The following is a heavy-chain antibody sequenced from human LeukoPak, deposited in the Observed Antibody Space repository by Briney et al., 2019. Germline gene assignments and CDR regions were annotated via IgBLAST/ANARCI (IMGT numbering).Heavy chain of an antibody. V-gene: IGHV3-43D*04. J-gene: IGHJ6*03. CDR1: GFTFHDYA. CDR3: VRGSVVPAAMAAGYMDV. D-gene: IGHD2-2*01. Sequence: PGGSLRLSCVGSGFTFHDYAMHWVRQAPGKGLGWVSLISWDSGTTYYADSVRGRFTISRDNSKNSLYLQMNSLRPEDTALFYCVRGSVVPAAMAAGYMDVWGKGTTVTVSS. CDR2: ISWDSGTT.